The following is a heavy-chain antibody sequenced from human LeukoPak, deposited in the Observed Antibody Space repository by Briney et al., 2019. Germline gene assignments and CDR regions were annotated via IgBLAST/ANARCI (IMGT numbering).Heavy chain of an antibody. CDR1: GGSFSGYY. CDR2: INHSGST. Sequence: SETLSLTCAVYGGSFSGYYWSWIRQPPGKGLEWIGEINHSGSTNYNPSLKSRVTISVDTSKNQFSLKLSSVTAADTAVYYCAIYDSSGYYHDYWGQGTLVTVSS. D-gene: IGHD3-22*01. V-gene: IGHV4-34*01. CDR3: AIYDSSGYYHDY. J-gene: IGHJ4*02.